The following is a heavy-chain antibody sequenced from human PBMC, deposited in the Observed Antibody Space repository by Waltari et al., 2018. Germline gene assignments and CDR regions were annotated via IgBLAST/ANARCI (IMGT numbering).Heavy chain of an antibody. D-gene: IGHD3-22*01. J-gene: IGHJ6*03. CDR2: ISWNSGSI. CDR1: GFTFDDYA. V-gene: IGHV3-9*01. Sequence: SCAASGFTFDDYAMHWVRQAPGKGLEWVSGISWNSGSIGYADSVKGRFTISRDNAKNSLYLQMNSLRAEDTALYYCATSSGYYYYYYMDVWGKGTTVTVSS. CDR3: ATSSGYYYYYYMDV.